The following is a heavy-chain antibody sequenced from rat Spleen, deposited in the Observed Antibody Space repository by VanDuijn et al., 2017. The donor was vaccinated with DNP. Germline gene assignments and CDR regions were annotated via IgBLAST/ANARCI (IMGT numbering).Heavy chain of an antibody. CDR3: ATSGYGYDGYPFAY. V-gene: IGHV5-17*01. CDR1: GFTFSDYA. Sequence: EVQLVESGGGVVQPGRSLKLSCVASGFTFSDYAMAWVRQAPKKGLEWVATISYDGTRTYYRDSVKGRFTISRDNAKSTLYLQMDSLRSEDTATYYCATSGYGYDGYPFAYWGQGTLVTVSS. CDR2: ISYDGTRT. J-gene: IGHJ3*01. D-gene: IGHD1-12*03.